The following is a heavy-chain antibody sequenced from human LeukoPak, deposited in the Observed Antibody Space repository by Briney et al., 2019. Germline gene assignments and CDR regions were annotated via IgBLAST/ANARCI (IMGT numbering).Heavy chain of an antibody. J-gene: IGHJ4*02. V-gene: IGHV1-69*13. CDR2: IIPVFGTA. Sequence: SVKVSCKASGVTLTSYALSWARQAPGQGLEWVGGIIPVFGTANYAQKFQGRVTITADESTNTAYMQLTSLRSEDTAVYYCTRNGRGGASDYWGQGTLVIVSS. CDR1: GVTLTSYA. CDR3: TRNGRGGASDY. D-gene: IGHD3-10*02.